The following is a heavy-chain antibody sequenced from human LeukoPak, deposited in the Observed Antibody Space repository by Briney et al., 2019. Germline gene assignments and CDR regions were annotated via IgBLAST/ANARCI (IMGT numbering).Heavy chain of an antibody. J-gene: IGHJ2*01. CDR1: GGSISSSY. V-gene: IGHV4-59*08. Sequence: NTSETLSLTCTVSGGSISSSYWTWIRQPPGKGLEWIGYIAYSWTTHYNPSLMSRVTISLDMSKNQFSLNLRSVTASDTAVYYCARHARYFDLWGRGALVTVSS. CDR2: IAYSWTT. CDR3: ARHARYFDL.